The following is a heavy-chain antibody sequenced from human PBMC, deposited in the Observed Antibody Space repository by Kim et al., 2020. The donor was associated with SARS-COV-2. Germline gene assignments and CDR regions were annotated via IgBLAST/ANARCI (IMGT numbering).Heavy chain of an antibody. Sequence: GGSLRLSCAASGFTFDDYAMHWVRQAPGKGLEWVSGISWNSCSIGYADSVKGRFTISRDNAKNSLYLQMNSLRAEDTALYYCAKAYLVGVRGIPIDYWGQGTLVTVYS. V-gene: IGHV3-9*01. J-gene: IGHJ4*02. CDR2: ISWNSCSI. CDR3: AKAYLVGVRGIPIDY. D-gene: IGHD3-10*01. CDR1: GFTFDDYA.